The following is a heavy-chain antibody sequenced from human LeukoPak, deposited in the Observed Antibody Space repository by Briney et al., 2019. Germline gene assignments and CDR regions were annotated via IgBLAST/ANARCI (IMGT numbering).Heavy chain of an antibody. CDR1: GGSISSGGHY. CDR3: ARATRSWFDP. Sequence: SETLSLTCTVSGGSISSGGHYWSWIRQHPGKGLEWIGYIYYSGSTNYNPSLKSRVTISVDTSKNQFSLKLSSVTAADTAVYYCARATRSWFDPWGQGTLVTVSS. D-gene: IGHD1-14*01. CDR2: IYYSGST. V-gene: IGHV4-61*08. J-gene: IGHJ5*02.